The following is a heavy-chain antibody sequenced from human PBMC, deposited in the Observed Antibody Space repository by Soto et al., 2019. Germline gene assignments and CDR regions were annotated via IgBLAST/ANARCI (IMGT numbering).Heavy chain of an antibody. D-gene: IGHD5-12*01. CDR3: ATEDFGGYSGYEKSDY. CDR1: GFTFSSYW. Sequence: GGSLRLSCAASGFTFSSYWMSWVRQAPGKGLEWVANIKQDGSEKYYVDSVKGRFTISRDNAKNSLYLQMNSLRAEDTAVYYCATEDFGGYSGYEKSDYWGQGTLVTVSS. CDR2: IKQDGSEK. J-gene: IGHJ4*02. V-gene: IGHV3-7*01.